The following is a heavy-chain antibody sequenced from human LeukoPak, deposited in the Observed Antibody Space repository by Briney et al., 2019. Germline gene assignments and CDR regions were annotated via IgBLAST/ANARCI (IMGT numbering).Heavy chain of an antibody. J-gene: IGHJ2*01. D-gene: IGHD1-1*01. CDR2: ISAYNGNT. CDR3: ARRTGYWYFDL. CDR1: VYTFTNYG. V-gene: IGHV1-18*01. Sequence: GASVTVSFQASVYTFTNYGISRVRQAPGQGLHWMGWISAYNGNTNYAQKLQGRVTMTTDTSRSTADMELRSLRSDDTAVYYGARRTGYWYFDLWGRGTLVTVSS.